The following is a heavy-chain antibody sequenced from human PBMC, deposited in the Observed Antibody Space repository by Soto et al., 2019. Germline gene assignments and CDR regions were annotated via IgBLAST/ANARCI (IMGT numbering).Heavy chain of an antibody. CDR2: IIPILGIT. CDR3: ARDWVGYGGLNY. V-gene: IGHV1-69*08. J-gene: IGHJ4*02. CDR1: GGTFSSYT. D-gene: IGHD4-17*01. Sequence: QVQLVQSGAEVKKPGSSVKVSCKASGGTFSSYTISWVRQAPGQGLEWMGRIIPILGITNYAQKFQGRVTITADKSTSTAYMELSSLRSEDTAVYYCARDWVGYGGLNYWGQGTLVTVSS.